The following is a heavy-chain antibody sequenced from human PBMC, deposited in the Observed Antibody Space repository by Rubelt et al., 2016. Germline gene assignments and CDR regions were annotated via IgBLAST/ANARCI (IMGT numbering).Heavy chain of an antibody. V-gene: IGHV4-39*01. D-gene: IGHD5-12*01. J-gene: IGHJ4*02. CDR1: GGSISSNSYY. CDR3: ASLRMVATRYFDY. Sequence: QVQLQESGPGLVKPSETLSLTCTVSGGSISSNSYYWGWIRQPPGKGLEWIGSIYYSGSTYYNPSLKGRVTISVDTSKNQFSLKLSSVTAADTAVYYCASLRMVATRYFDYWGQGTLVTVSS. CDR2: IYYSGST.